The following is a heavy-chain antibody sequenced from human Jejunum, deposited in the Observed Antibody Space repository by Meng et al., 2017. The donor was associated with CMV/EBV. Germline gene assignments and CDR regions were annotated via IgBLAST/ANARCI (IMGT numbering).Heavy chain of an antibody. CDR3: AKGYGNSFEY. CDR2: IITSGST. V-gene: IGHV4-4*07. Sequence: VPLTEPGPGLVKPSETLSLACTVSGGSFTTYYWSWIRQRAGKGLEWIGRIITSGSTNYNPSLRSRVIMSVDTSKNQFFLKLRSVTAADTAVYFCAKGYGNSFEYWGQGSLVTVSS. D-gene: IGHD3-16*01. CDR1: GGSFTTYY. J-gene: IGHJ4*02.